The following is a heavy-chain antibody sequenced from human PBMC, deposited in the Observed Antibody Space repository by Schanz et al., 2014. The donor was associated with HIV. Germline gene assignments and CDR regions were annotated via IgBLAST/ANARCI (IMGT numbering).Heavy chain of an antibody. CDR1: GGTFSSSA. CDR2: IIPIFGSP. Sequence: QVQLVQSGAEVKKPGSSVKVSCKASGGTFSSSAISWVRQAPGQGLEWMGGIIPIFGSPKYAQKFQGRVTITADKSTSTAYMELSSLRSEDTAIYYCARHLPGGLFSPLNLWGQGTLVTVSS. J-gene: IGHJ5*02. V-gene: IGHV1-69*06. D-gene: IGHD3-16*01. CDR3: ARHLPGGLFSPLNL.